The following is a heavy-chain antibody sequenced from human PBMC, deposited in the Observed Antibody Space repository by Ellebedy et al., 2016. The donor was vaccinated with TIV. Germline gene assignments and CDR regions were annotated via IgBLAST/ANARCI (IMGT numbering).Heavy chain of an antibody. V-gene: IGHV3-30*18. D-gene: IGHD3-16*01. CDR2: ISYDGNNK. CDR3: TKAVVLGEVYFDY. Sequence: GGSLRLSCAASGFTFSSYWMHWVRQAPGKGLEWVAVISYDGNNKYYTDSVKGRFTIPRDNSKNTLFLQMDSLRAEDTAVYYCTKAVVLGEVYFDYWGQGTLVAVS. J-gene: IGHJ4*02. CDR1: GFTFSSYW.